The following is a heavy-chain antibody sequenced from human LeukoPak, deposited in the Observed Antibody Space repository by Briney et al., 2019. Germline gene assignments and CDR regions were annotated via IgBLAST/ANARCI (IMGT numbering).Heavy chain of an antibody. D-gene: IGHD2/OR15-2a*01. CDR2: ITGSDFTT. V-gene: IGHV3-23*01. Sequence: GGSRRLSCAASSVTFRDQYMDWVRQAPGKGLEWVSSITGSDFTTYYADSVKGRFTISRDNSKNTLYLQMNSLRAEDTAVYYCAKIGSTFYYYYMDVWGKGTTVTVSS. J-gene: IGHJ6*03. CDR1: SVTFRDQY. CDR3: AKIGSTFYYYYMDV.